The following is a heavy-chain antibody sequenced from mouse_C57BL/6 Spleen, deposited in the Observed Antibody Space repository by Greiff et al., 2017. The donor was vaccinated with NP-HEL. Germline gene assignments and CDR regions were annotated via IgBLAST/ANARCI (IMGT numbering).Heavy chain of an antibody. CDR3: ARGYYGSSYNAWFAY. CDR1: GFNIKDYY. D-gene: IGHD1-1*01. V-gene: IGHV14-2*01. CDR2: IDPEDGET. Sequence: EVQLQQSGAELVKPGASVKLSCTASGFNIKDYYMHWVKQRTEQGLEWIGRIDPEDGETKYASKFQGKATITADTSSNTAYLQLSSLTSEDTAVYYCARGYYGSSYNAWFAYWGQGTLVTVSA. J-gene: IGHJ3*01.